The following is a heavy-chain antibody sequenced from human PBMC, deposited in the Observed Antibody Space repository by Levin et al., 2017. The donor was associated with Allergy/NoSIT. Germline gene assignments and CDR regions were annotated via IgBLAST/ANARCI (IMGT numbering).Heavy chain of an antibody. CDR2: ISSSSSHI. Sequence: AASVKVSCAASGFTFSSFSMNWVRQAPGKGLEWVSYISSSSSHIYYTDSVKGRFTISRDNAKSSLYLQMNSLRDEDTAVYYCARGSGMYLASDSFDFWGQGSLVTVSS. CDR3: ARGSGMYLASDSFDF. CDR1: GFTFSSFS. D-gene: IGHD3-3*01. V-gene: IGHV3-48*02. J-gene: IGHJ4*02.